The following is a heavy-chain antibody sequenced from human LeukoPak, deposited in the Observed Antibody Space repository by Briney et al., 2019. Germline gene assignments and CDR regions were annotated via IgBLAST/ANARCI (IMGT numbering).Heavy chain of an antibody. Sequence: PSETLSLTCTVSGGSISSYYWSWIRQPPGKGLEWIGYIYYSGSTNYNPSHKSRVTISVDTSKNQFSLKLSSVTAADTAVYYCARAYSYYYGMDVWGQGTTVTVSS. V-gene: IGHV4-59*01. CDR1: GGSISSYY. CDR2: IYYSGST. J-gene: IGHJ6*02. CDR3: ARAYSYYYGMDV.